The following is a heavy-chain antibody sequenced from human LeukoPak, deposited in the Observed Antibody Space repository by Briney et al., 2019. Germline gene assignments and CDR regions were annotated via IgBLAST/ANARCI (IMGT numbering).Heavy chain of an antibody. J-gene: IGHJ4*02. CDR2: ISSSSSYI. CDR1: GFTFSSYS. D-gene: IGHD2-15*01. V-gene: IGHV3-21*01. CDR3: ARDGVVAAPDEFDY. Sequence: PGGSLRLSCAASGFTFSSYSMNWVRQAPGKGLEWVSSISSSSSYIYYADSVKGRFTISRDNAKNSLYLQMNSLRAEDTAVYYCARDGVVAAPDEFDYWGQGTLVTVSS.